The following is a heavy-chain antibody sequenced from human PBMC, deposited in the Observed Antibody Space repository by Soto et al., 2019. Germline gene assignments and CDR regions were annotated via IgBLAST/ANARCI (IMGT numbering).Heavy chain of an antibody. CDR1: GESFSGYY. D-gene: IGHD4-17*01. CDR2: INHSGST. CDR3: ASRLGSR. J-gene: IGHJ4*02. V-gene: IGHV4-34*01. Sequence: SETLSLTCAVYGESFSGYYWSWIRQPPGKGLEWIGEINHSGSTNYNPSLKSRVTISVDTSKNQFSLKLSSVTAADTAVYYCASRLGSRWGQGTLVTVSS.